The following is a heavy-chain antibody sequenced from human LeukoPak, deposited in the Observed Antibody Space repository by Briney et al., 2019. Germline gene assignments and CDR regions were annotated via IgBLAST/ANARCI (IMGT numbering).Heavy chain of an antibody. CDR1: GFTFSTYA. CDR3: AKDPPILRWSFDY. CDR2: ITGGGGTT. J-gene: IGHJ4*02. V-gene: IGHV3-23*01. Sequence: GGSLRLSCAASGFTFSTYAMSWVRRTPGKGLEWVSAITGGGGTTYYADFGKGRFTISRDNSKNTLYLQMNSLRAEDTAVYYCAKDPPILRWSFDYWGQGTLVTVSS. D-gene: IGHD4-23*01.